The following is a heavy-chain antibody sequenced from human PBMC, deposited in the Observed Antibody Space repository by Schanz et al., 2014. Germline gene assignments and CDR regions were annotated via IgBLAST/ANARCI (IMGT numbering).Heavy chain of an antibody. D-gene: IGHD2-15*01. J-gene: IGHJ4*02. CDR1: GFTFSSNA. Sequence: EVQLVESGGGLVKPGGSLRLSCAASGFTFSSNAMCWVRQAPGKGLEWVANMNQDGSVKNYVDSVKGRFTISRDNAKNSLYLQMNSLRAEDTAVYYCARDKGGLIPFDYWGQGTLVAVSS. CDR2: MNQDGSVK. V-gene: IGHV3-7*01. CDR3: ARDKGGLIPFDY.